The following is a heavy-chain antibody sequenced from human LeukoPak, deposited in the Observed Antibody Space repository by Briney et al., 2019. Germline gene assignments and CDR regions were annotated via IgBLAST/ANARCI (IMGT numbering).Heavy chain of an antibody. Sequence: GGSLRLFCAASGFTFSDYYMSWIRQAPGKGLEWVSYISSSGSTIYYADSVKGRFTISRDNAKNSLYLQMNSLRAEDTAVYYCASGRGFGDVRYYYYYYMDVWGKGTTVTISS. D-gene: IGHD3-10*01. CDR2: ISSSGSTI. CDR1: GFTFSDYY. J-gene: IGHJ6*03. CDR3: ASGRGFGDVRYYYYYYMDV. V-gene: IGHV3-11*01.